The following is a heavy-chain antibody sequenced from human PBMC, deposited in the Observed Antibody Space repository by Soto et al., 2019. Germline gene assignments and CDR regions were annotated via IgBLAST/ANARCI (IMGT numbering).Heavy chain of an antibody. J-gene: IGHJ4*02. V-gene: IGHV2-5*01. CDR3: VHPRQLRGVIVIRGAPFDY. CDR1: GLSLS. Sequence: QITLRESGPSLVKPTQTLTLACAFSGLSLSRQPPGKALQWSDYSPPLKSRLTITITEDTSKNHVVLNMTNLDPVDTAAYYYVHPRQLRGVIVIRGAPFDYWGQGTLVTFSS. D-gene: IGHD3-10*01.